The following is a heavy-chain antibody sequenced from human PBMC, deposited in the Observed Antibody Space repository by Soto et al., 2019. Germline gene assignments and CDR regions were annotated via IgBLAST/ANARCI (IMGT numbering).Heavy chain of an antibody. D-gene: IGHD3-10*01. CDR1: GFTFSDHS. CDR2: ISTTGRYI. V-gene: IGHV3-21*02. Sequence: EVQLVESGGGLVKPGGSLRLSCAASGFTFSDHSMNWVRQAPGKGLEWDSSISTTGRYIYYADSMAGRFTISRDNAQNSLYLQINSLTVEDTGVYYCARDWYDFRSGTSRGGHWYFDLWGRGTLVTVSS. J-gene: IGHJ2*01. CDR3: ARDWYDFRSGTSRGGHWYFDL.